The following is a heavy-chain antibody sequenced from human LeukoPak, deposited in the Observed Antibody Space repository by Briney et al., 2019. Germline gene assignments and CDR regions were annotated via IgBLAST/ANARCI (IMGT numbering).Heavy chain of an antibody. CDR3: AKDRGIAARPVFDY. Sequence: GGSLRLSCAASGFTFSDFPFNWVRQPPGKGLEWVSYISSSGSTIYYADSVKGRFTISRDNAKNSLYLQMNSLRAEDTAVYYCAKDRGIAARPVFDYWGQGTLVTVSS. D-gene: IGHD6-6*01. CDR1: GFTFSDFP. CDR2: ISSSGSTI. V-gene: IGHV3-48*04. J-gene: IGHJ4*02.